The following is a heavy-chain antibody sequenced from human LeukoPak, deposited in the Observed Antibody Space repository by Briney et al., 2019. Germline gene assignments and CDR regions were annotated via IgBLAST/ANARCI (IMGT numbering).Heavy chain of an antibody. D-gene: IGHD5-18*01. J-gene: IGHJ4*02. V-gene: IGHV4-39*01. Sequence: SETLSLTCTVSGGSISSSSYYWGWIRQPPGKGLEWIGSIYYSGSTYYNPSLKSRVTISVDTSKNQFSLKLSSMTAADTAVYYCATLGYSYGYDYWGQGTLVTVSS. CDR1: GGSISSSSYY. CDR3: ATLGYSYGYDY. CDR2: IYYSGST.